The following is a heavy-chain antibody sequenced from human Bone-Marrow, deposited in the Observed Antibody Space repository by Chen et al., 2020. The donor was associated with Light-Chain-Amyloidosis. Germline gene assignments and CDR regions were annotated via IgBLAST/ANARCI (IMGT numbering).Heavy chain of an antibody. D-gene: IGHD1-26*01. CDR2: LSYDGIHG. CDR3: ARVGPIPADYGMDV. J-gene: IGHJ6*02. CDR1: GFTFSTYG. V-gene: IGHV3-30*03. Sequence: QVQLVESGGGVVQPGRSLRLSCAASGFTFSTYGMHWVRRTPGKGLEGGGVLSYDGIHGYYADSVKGRFTVSRDYSKSTVYLQMNSLIAEDTAVYYCARVGPIPADYGMDVWGQGTTVTVSS.